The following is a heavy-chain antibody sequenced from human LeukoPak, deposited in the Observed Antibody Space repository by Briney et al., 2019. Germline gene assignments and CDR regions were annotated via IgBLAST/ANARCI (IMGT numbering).Heavy chain of an antibody. Sequence: PEGSLRLSCAASGFTFDDYAMYWARQAPGKGLEWFSFISWDGGTTYYADSVKGRFTISRDNSKNSLYLQMNSLRAEDTALYYCATSSGYCSGGSCPDYWGQGTLVTVSS. J-gene: IGHJ4*02. V-gene: IGHV3-43D*04. CDR1: GFTFDDYA. D-gene: IGHD2-15*01. CDR3: ATSSGYCSGGSCPDY. CDR2: ISWDGGTT.